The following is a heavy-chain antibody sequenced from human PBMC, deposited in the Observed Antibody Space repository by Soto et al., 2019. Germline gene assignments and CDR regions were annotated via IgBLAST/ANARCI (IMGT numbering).Heavy chain of an antibody. V-gene: IGHV3-73*01. CDR3: TRLGPYCGTDCYFDY. CDR2: IRSKGKSYAT. D-gene: IGHD2-21*02. CDR1: GFNFSGSA. J-gene: IGHJ4*02. Sequence: GGSLRLSCVVSGFNFSGSAMHWVRQASGKGLEWVGRIRSKGKSYATSYAASVEGRFAISRDDAKNTAYLQMNSLKTEDTAVYYCTRLGPYCGTDCYFDYWGQGTLVTVSS.